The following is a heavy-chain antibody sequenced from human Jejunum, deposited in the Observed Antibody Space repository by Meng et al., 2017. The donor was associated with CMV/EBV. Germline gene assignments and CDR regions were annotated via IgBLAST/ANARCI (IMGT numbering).Heavy chain of an antibody. V-gene: IGHV4-30-4*05. Sequence: GGYYWSWIRQHPGKGLEWIGYIHNSGSTHRNPSLKSRVTISVDTSKNQFSLKLSSVTAADTAVYYCARWGTFYYDSSGSYFFDFWGQGTLVTVSS. J-gene: IGHJ4*02. CDR2: IHNSGST. CDR3: ARWGTFYYDSSGSYFFDF. D-gene: IGHD3-22*01. CDR1: GGYY.